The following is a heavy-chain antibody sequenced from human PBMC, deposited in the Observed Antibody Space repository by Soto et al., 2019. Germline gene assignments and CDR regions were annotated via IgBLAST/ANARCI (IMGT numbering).Heavy chain of an antibody. V-gene: IGHV3-66*01. D-gene: IGHD2-8*01. CDR2: IYSGGST. CDR3: ARDESGYCTNGVCPYYFDY. Sequence: EVQLVESGGGLVQPGGSLRLSCAASGFTVSSNYMSWVRQAPGKGLEGVSVIYSGGSTYYADSVKGRFTISRDNSKNALYLQMNSLRAEDAAVYYCARDESGYCTNGVCPYYFDYWGQGTLVTVSS. CDR1: GFTVSSNY. J-gene: IGHJ4*02.